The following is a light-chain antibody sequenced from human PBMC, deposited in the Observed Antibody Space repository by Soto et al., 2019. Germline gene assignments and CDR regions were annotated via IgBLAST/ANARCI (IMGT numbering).Light chain of an antibody. J-gene: IGLJ1*01. CDR1: SSDVGGYNY. V-gene: IGLV2-14*01. CDR2: EVN. CDR3: TSYTISITYV. Sequence: QSALTQPASLSVSPGQSITISCTGTSSDVGGYNYVSWYQQHPGKAPKLMIYEVNNRPSGVSNRFSGSKSGNTASLTISGLQAEDEADYYCTSYTISITYVFGTGTKLTV.